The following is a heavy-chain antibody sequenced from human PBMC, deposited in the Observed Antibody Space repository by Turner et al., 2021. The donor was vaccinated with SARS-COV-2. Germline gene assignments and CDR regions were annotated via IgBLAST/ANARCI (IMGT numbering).Heavy chain of an antibody. CDR2: IYYSGSN. CDR3: ATSTVAGTELNYYGMDV. D-gene: IGHD6-13*01. J-gene: IGHJ6*02. V-gene: IGHV4-39*01. CDR1: GGSISSSSYY. Sequence: QLQLQESGPGLVKPSETLSLTCTVSGGSISSSSYYWGWIRQPPGKGLEWIGSIYYSGSNYYNPSLKSRVTISVDTSKNQFSLMLSSVTAADTAVYYCATSTVAGTELNYYGMDVWGQGTTVTVSS.